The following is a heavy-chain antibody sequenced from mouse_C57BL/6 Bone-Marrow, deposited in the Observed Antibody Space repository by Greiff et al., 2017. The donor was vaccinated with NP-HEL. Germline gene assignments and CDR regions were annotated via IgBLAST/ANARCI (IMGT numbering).Heavy chain of an antibody. CDR2: IDPEDGET. Sequence: EVQLQQSGAELVKPGASVKLSCTASGFNIKDYYMHWVKQRTEQGLEWIGRIDPEDGETKYAPKFPGKATITADTSSNTAYLQLSSLTSEDTAVYYCARGEWLLRGWYFDVWGTGTTVTVSS. CDR1: GFNIKDYY. CDR3: ARGEWLLRGWYFDV. V-gene: IGHV14-2*01. D-gene: IGHD2-3*01. J-gene: IGHJ1*03.